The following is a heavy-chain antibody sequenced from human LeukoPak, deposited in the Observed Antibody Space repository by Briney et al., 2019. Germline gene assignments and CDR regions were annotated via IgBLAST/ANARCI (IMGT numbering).Heavy chain of an antibody. CDR2: ISSSGTTI. CDR1: GFTFSSFE. D-gene: IGHD3-10*01. J-gene: IGHJ6*03. V-gene: IGHV3-48*03. CDR3: AKGSGSYSRYYYYYMDV. Sequence: GGSLRLSCAASGFTFSSFEMNWVRQAPGKGLKWVSHISSSGTTIYDADSVKGRFTISRDNAKNSLYLQMNSLRAEDTAVYYCAKGSGSYSRYYYYYMDVWGKGTTVTVSS.